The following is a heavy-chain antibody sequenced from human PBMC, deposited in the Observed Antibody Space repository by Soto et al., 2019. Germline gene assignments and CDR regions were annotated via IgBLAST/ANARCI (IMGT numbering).Heavy chain of an antibody. D-gene: IGHD6-6*01. CDR3: ARDLEYSRSGNY. CDR1: GFTVSSNY. V-gene: IGHV3-66*01. J-gene: IGHJ4*02. CDR2: IYSGGST. Sequence: GGSLRLSCAASGFTVSSNYMSWVRQAPGKGLEWVSVIYSGGSTYYADSVKGRFTISRDNSKNTLYLQMNSLRAEDTAVYYCARDLEYSRSGNYWGQGTLVTVSS.